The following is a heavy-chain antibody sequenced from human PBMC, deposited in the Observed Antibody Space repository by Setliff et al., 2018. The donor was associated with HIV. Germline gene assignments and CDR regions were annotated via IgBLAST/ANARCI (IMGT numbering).Heavy chain of an antibody. CDR2: ISYDGTNE. V-gene: IGHV3-30*03. CDR1: GFTLSDYA. CDR3: TRPYYYASGSYDY. J-gene: IGHJ4*02. Sequence: GGSLSLSCAASGFTLSDYAMHWVRQAPGKGLECVAVISYDGTNEYYADAVKGRFTISRDNYKNTVFLQMNSLRVDDSALYYCTRPYYYASGSYDYWGQGTLGTVS. D-gene: IGHD3-10*01.